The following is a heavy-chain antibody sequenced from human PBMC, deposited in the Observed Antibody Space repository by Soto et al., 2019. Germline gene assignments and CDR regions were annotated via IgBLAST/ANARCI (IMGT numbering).Heavy chain of an antibody. CDR3: ARVSGIQKWRGVYYFDY. V-gene: IGHV1-69*06. CDR1: GGTFSSYA. Sequence: GASVKVSCKASGGTFSSYAISWVRQAPGQGLEWMGGIIPIFGTANYAQKFQGRVTITADKSTSTAYMELSSLRSEDTAVYYCARVSGIQKWRGVYYFDYWGQGTLVTVSS. CDR2: IIPIFGTA. J-gene: IGHJ4*02. D-gene: IGHD5-18*01.